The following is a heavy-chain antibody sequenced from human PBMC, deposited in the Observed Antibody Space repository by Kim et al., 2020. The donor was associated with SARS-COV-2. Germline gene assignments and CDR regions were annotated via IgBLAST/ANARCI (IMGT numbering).Heavy chain of an antibody. CDR2: INQDGSER. CDR1: GFTFSSYW. Sequence: GGSLRLSCAASGFTFSSYWMTWVRQAPGKGLEWVANINQDGSERYYVDSVKGRFTISRDNAKNSLYLQMDSLRADDPAVYYCSRWDGFDFWGQGILVTVS. V-gene: IGHV3-7*01. J-gene: IGHJ4*02. CDR3: SRWDGFDF. D-gene: IGHD1-26*01.